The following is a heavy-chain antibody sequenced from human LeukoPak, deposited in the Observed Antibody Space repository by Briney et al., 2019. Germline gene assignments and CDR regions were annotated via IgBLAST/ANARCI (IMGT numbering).Heavy chain of an antibody. V-gene: IGHV3-48*02. CDR1: GFTFSDYS. CDR3: SRRFDC. Sequence: GESLRLSCAASGFTFSDYSMNWVRQAPGEGLEWVSYIDGSGDTIYYADSVKGRFTISRDNAKNSLDLQMNSLRDEDTAVYYCSRRFDCWGQGTLVTVSS. J-gene: IGHJ4*02. CDR2: IDGSGDTI.